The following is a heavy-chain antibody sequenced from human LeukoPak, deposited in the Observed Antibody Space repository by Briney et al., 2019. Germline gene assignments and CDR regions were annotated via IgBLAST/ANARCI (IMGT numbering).Heavy chain of an antibody. CDR3: ARVYGSGSFYLH. CDR2: INPNSGGT. CDR1: GYTFTGYY. D-gene: IGHD3-10*01. Sequence: GASVKVSCKASGYTFTGYYMHRVRQAPGQGLEWMGWINPNSGGTIYAQKFQGRVTMTRDTSISTAYMELSSLRSDDTAVYYCARVYGSGSFYLHWGQGTLVTVSS. J-gene: IGHJ4*02. V-gene: IGHV1-2*02.